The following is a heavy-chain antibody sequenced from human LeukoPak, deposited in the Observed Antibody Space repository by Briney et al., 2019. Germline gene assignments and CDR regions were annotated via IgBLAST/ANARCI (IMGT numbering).Heavy chain of an antibody. D-gene: IGHD3-16*02. CDR2: INPNSGGT. J-gene: IGHJ3*02. Sequence: ASVKVSCKTSGYSFIDYYIHWMRQAPGQGLEWMGWINPNSGGTNYAQKFQGWVTMTRDTSISTAYMELSRLRSDDTAVYYCARGAPLYYDYVWGSYRDDAFDIWGQGTMVTVSS. CDR3: ARGAPLYYDYVWGSYRDDAFDI. CDR1: GYSFIDYY. V-gene: IGHV1-2*04.